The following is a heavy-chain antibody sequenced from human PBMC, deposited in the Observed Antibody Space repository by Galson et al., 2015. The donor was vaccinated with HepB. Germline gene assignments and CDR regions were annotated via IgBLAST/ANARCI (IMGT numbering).Heavy chain of an antibody. CDR3: ARGSTALFDY. CDR1: AGRVSSNSAT. Sequence: CAILAGRVSSNSATWNSMRRSPSGGLEWLGWTSYRSKWYNEYAVTVNSRIPLNTDTSKNQFSLQLNSVTPEDTAVYYCARGSTALFDYWGPGTLVTVSS. CDR2: TSYRSKWYN. V-gene: IGHV6-1*01. D-gene: IGHD1-1*01. J-gene: IGHJ4*02.